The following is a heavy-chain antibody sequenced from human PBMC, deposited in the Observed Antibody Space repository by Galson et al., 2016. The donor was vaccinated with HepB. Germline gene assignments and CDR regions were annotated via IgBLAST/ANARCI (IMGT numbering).Heavy chain of an antibody. J-gene: IGHJ4*02. CDR2: IYHSGST. Sequence: LSLTCAGSNGSIISSNWWNWVRQPPGQGLEWIGEIYHSGSTNYNPSLTSRVTISIDKSRNQFSLRLTSVTAADTAVYYCAALVSSWSQLDYWGQGMLVTVSS. CDR1: NGSIISSNW. D-gene: IGHD6-13*01. V-gene: IGHV4-4*02. CDR3: AALVSSWSQLDY.